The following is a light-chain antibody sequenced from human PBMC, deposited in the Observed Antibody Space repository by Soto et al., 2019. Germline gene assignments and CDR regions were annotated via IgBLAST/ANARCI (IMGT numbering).Light chain of an antibody. CDR3: QQLKSFPIP. Sequence: IQLTQSPSSLSASVGDRVTISCRASQGIANFLAWYQQKPGKAPKLLIYAPSTLQSGVPSRFSGSGSGTDFTLTNSSLQHEDFATYSCQQLKSFPIPFGPGTKVDIK. V-gene: IGKV1-9*01. CDR1: QGIANF. J-gene: IGKJ3*01. CDR2: APS.